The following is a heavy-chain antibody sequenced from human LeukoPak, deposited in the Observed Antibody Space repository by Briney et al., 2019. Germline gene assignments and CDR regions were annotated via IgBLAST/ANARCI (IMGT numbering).Heavy chain of an antibody. CDR3: AGGFPAYDFWRGYLHWFDP. V-gene: IGHV1-8*01. D-gene: IGHD3-3*01. CDR2: MNPNSGNT. J-gene: IGHJ5*02. Sequence: ASVKGSCKASGYTFTSYDINWVRQATGQGLEWMGWMNPNSGNTGYAQKFQGRVTMTRNTSISTAYMELSSLRSEDTAVYYCAGGFPAYDFWRGYLHWFDPWGQGTLVTVSS. CDR1: GYTFTSYD.